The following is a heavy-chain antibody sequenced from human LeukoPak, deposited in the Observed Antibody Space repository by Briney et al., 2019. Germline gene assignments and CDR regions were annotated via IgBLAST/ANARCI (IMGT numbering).Heavy chain of an antibody. V-gene: IGHV3-23*01. CDR1: GFTFSSYA. D-gene: IGHD6-6*01. CDR2: ISGSGGST. Sequence: GGSLRLSCAASGFTFSSYAMSWVRQAPGKGLEWVSAISGSGGSTYYADSVKGRFTISRDNSKNTLYLQMNSLRAEDTAVYYCATSIAARRKPFDYWGQGTLVTVSS. J-gene: IGHJ4*02. CDR3: ATSIAARRKPFDY.